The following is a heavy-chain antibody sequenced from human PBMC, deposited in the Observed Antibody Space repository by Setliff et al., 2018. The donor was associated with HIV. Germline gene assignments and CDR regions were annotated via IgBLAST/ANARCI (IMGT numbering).Heavy chain of an antibody. CDR3: ARGGDDSGPGTWTFDY. V-gene: IGHV1-2*02. CDR1: GHTFSDYY. D-gene: IGHD3-10*01. J-gene: IGHJ4*02. CDR2: INGNSGAT. Sequence: ASVKVSCKASGHTFSDYYLHWVRPAPGQGLEWMGWINGNSGATNYAQKFQGRVTMTRDTSTYTAYMELTRLRSDDTAVYSCARGGDDSGPGTWTFDYWGQGALVTVSS.